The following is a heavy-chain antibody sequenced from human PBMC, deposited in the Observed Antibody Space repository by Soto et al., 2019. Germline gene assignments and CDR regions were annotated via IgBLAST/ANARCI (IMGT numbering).Heavy chain of an antibody. J-gene: IGHJ2*01. CDR2: ISYTGNTKH. CDR3: ASPKEDDWYFDL. Sequence: QVQLQESGPGLVKPSETLSLTCTVSGGSISGSFWTWIRHPPGKGLEWIGYISYTGNTKHKYNPSLKSRIHISVDTHRTQFSLKLSSVNPADPAVYYCASPKEDDWYFDLWGRGTLVTVSS. CDR1: GGSISGSF. V-gene: IGHV4-59*08.